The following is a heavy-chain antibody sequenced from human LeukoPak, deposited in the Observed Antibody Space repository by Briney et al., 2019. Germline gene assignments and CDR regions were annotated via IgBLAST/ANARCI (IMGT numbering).Heavy chain of an antibody. D-gene: IGHD2-15*01. CDR1: GYTFSSYA. CDR3: ARGENRGYCSGGSCYLNWFDP. J-gene: IGHJ5*02. CDR2: IIPIFGTA. Sequence: ASVKVSCKASGYTFSSYAISWVRQAPGQGLEWMGRIIPIFGTANYAQKFQGRVTITTDESTSTAYMELSSLRSEDTAVYYCARGENRGYCSGGSCYLNWFDPWGQGTLVTVSS. V-gene: IGHV1-69*05.